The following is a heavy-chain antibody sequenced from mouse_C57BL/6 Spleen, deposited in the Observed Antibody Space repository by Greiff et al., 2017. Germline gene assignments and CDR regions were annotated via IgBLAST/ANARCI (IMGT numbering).Heavy chain of an antibody. CDR1: GYTFTDYE. Sequence: VQLQQSGAELVRPGASVTLSCKASGYTFTDYEMHWVKQTPVHGLEWIGAIDPETGGTAYNQKFKGKAILTADKSSSKAYMELRSLTSEDSAVYYCTREGGNWDAMDYWGQGTSVTVSS. J-gene: IGHJ4*01. CDR3: TREGGNWDAMDY. D-gene: IGHD4-1*01. CDR2: IDPETGGT. V-gene: IGHV1-15*01.